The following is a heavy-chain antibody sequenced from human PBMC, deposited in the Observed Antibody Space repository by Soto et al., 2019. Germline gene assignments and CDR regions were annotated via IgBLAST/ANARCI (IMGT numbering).Heavy chain of an antibody. CDR2: ISSSSSYT. Sequence: QVQLVESGGGLVKPGGSLRLSCAASGFTFSDYYMSWIRQAPGKGLEWVSYISSSSSYTNYADSVKGRFTISRDNAKNSLYLQMNSRRAEDTAVYYCARGIHCSGGSCPNWFDPWGQGTLVTVSS. CDR1: GFTFSDYY. J-gene: IGHJ5*02. D-gene: IGHD2-15*01. V-gene: IGHV3-11*05. CDR3: ARGIHCSGGSCPNWFDP.